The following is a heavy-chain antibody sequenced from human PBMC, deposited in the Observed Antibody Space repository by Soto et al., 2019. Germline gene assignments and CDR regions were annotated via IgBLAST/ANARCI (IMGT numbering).Heavy chain of an antibody. CDR1: GGSISSGGYY. CDR3: ARATRGPSSGYYQLDY. Sequence: SETLSLTCTVSGGSISSGGYYWSWIRQHPGKGLEWIGYIYYSGSTYYNPSLKSRVTIPVDTSKNQFSLKLSSVTAADTAVYYCARATRGPSSGYYQLDYWGQGTLVTVS. J-gene: IGHJ4*02. CDR2: IYYSGST. V-gene: IGHV4-31*03. D-gene: IGHD3-22*01.